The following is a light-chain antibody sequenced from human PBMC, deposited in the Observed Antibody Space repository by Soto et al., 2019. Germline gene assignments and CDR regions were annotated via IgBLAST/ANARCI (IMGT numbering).Light chain of an antibody. V-gene: IGKV1-39*01. Sequence: DIQMTQSPSSLSASVGDRVTITCRASQSLSSYLNWYQQKPGKAPKLLIYAASSLQSGVPSRFSGSGSGTDFTLTISCLQSEDFATYYCQQYYSYPRTSGQGTKVDIK. J-gene: IGKJ1*01. CDR3: QQYYSYPRT. CDR1: QSLSSY. CDR2: AAS.